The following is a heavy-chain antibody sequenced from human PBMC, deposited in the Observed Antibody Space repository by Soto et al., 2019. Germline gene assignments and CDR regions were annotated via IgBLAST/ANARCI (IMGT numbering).Heavy chain of an antibody. D-gene: IGHD5-12*01. V-gene: IGHV3-15*01. CDR2: IKSKTGGGTV. CDR3: ATAHPRGPDY. CDR1: GFTFTDAW. J-gene: IGHJ4*02. Sequence: EVQLVESGGGLVKPGESLRLSCAASGFTFTDAWMNWVRQAPGKGLEWVGLIKSKTGGGTVDYPAPVKGRFIISRDDSRNTLYLQINSLKTEDTAVYYCATAHPRGPDYWGQGTLVTVSS.